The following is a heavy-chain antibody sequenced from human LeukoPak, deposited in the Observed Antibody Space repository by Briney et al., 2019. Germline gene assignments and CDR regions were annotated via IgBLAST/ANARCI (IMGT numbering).Heavy chain of an antibody. V-gene: IGHV3-53*04. CDR3: ARWRPIDAFDI. J-gene: IGHJ3*02. Sequence: GGSLRLSCAASGFTFSSYEMNWVRQAPGKGLEWVSLLSSTGNTSYADSVKSRFTISRHNSKNTLYLQVNSLRPEDTAMYYCARWRPIDAFDIWGQGTMVIVSS. CDR2: LSSTGNT. D-gene: IGHD3-3*01. CDR1: GFTFSSYE.